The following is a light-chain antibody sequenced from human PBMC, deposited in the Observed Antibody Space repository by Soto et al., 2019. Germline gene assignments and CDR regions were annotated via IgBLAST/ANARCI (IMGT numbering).Light chain of an antibody. J-gene: IGKJ2*01. CDR1: QRISNSY. Sequence: ESVLTHSPGTLSLSPGERATLSCRASQRISNSYLAWYQQKPSQAPRLLLYDASSRATGIPDRVSGSGSGTDFTLTISRLEPEDFAVYYCQQYARPPFAFGQGTKVEIK. CDR3: QQYARPPFA. CDR2: DAS. V-gene: IGKV3-20*01.